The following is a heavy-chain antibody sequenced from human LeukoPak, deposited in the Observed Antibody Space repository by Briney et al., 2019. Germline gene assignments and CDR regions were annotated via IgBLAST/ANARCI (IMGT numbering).Heavy chain of an antibody. V-gene: IGHV4-59*01. CDR2: IYYSGST. CDR3: AAYSGYDRHFDY. Sequence: PSETLSLTCTVSGGSISSYYWSWLRQPPGKGLEWIGYIYYSGSTNYNPSLKSRVTISVDTSKNQFSLKLSSVTAADTAVYYCAAYSGYDRHFDYWGQGTLVTVSS. J-gene: IGHJ4*02. CDR1: GGSISSYY. D-gene: IGHD5-12*01.